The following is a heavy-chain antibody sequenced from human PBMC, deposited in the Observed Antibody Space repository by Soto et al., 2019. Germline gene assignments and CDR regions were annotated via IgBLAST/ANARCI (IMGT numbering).Heavy chain of an antibody. V-gene: IGHV3-23*01. D-gene: IGHD3-3*01. J-gene: IGHJ5*02. Sequence: GGSLRLSCAASGFTFSSYAMSWVRQAPGKGLEWVSAISGSGGSTYYADSVKGRFTISRDNSKNTLYLQMNSLRAEDMAVYYCAKDSEWLFPHNWFDPWGQGTLVTVSS. CDR3: AKDSEWLFPHNWFDP. CDR2: ISGSGGST. CDR1: GFTFSSYA.